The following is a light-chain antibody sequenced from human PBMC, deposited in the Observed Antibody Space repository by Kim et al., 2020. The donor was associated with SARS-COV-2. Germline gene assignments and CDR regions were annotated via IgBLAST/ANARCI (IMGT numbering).Light chain of an antibody. V-gene: IGKV1-27*01. Sequence: DIQMTQSPSSLSASVGDRVTITCRASQGINNFVAWYQHRPGKAPRVLIYAASTLHSGVPSRFSGSGSGTDFTLTISSLQPEDVATYYCQKYNSAPWTFGQGTKVDIK. CDR2: AAS. CDR3: QKYNSAPWT. J-gene: IGKJ1*01. CDR1: QGINNF.